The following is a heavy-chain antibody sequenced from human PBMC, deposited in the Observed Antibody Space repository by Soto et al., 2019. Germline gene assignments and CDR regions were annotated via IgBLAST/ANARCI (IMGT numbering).Heavy chain of an antibody. Sequence: QITLKESGPTLVKPTQTLTLTCTFSGISLSTDGVGVGWIRQPPGKALEWLALIYLDDDKRYSPSLKTRLTITRDTSKNQVVLTMANMDPVDTATYYCAHRATYEHPFDYWGQGTLVTVSS. D-gene: IGHD3-3*01. J-gene: IGHJ4*02. CDR1: GISLSTDGVG. CDR3: AHRATYEHPFDY. CDR2: IYLDDDK. V-gene: IGHV2-5*02.